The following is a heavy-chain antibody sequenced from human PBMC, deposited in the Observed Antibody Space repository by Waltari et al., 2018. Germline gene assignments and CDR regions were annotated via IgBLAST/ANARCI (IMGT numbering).Heavy chain of an antibody. CDR1: GGSISSYY. V-gene: IGHV4-4*07. CDR3: ARDQLFDYRQGTNWFDP. CDR2: IYTSGIT. J-gene: IGHJ5*02. Sequence: QVQLQASGPGLVKPSETLSLTCTVSGGSISSYYWSWIRQHAGKGLEWIGRIYTSGITNYNPSLKSRFTMSVDTSKTQFSLKLSSVTAADTAVDYCARDQLFDYRQGTNWFDPWGQGTLVTVSS. D-gene: IGHD3-9*01.